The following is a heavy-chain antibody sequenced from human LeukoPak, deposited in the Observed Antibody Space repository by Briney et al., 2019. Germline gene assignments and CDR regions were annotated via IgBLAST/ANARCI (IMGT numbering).Heavy chain of an antibody. CDR1: GGSFSGYY. Sequence: PSETLSLTCAVYGGSFSGYYWSWIRQPPGKGLEWIGEINHSGSTNYNPSLKSRVTMSVDTSKNQFSLKLSSVTAADTAVYYCARVQDDFWSGRNYYYYYMDVWGKGTTVTVSS. V-gene: IGHV4-34*01. CDR2: INHSGST. D-gene: IGHD3-3*01. J-gene: IGHJ6*03. CDR3: ARVQDDFWSGRNYYYYYMDV.